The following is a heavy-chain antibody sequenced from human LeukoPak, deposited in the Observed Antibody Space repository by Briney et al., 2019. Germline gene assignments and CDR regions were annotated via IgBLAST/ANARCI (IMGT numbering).Heavy chain of an antibody. CDR3: AKGTTTLVVTKIDY. CDR2: ISVSGGST. J-gene: IGHJ4*02. V-gene: IGHV3-23*01. CDR1: GFTFSTYA. D-gene: IGHD4-23*01. Sequence: GGSLRLSCAASGFTFSTYAMSWVRQAPGKGLEWVSVISVSGGSTYYADSVKGRFTISRDNSKNTLYLQMNSLRAEDTAVYYCAKGTTTLVVTKIDYWGQGTLVTVSS.